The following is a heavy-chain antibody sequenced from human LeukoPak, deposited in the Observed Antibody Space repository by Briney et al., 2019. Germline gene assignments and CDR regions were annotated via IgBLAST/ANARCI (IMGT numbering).Heavy chain of an antibody. CDR3: ARRAGAYTHPYDY. D-gene: IGHD3-16*01. V-gene: IGHV3-11*04. CDR1: GFIFRDYY. Sequence: GGSLRLSCETSGFIFRDYYMIWIRQAPGKGLECISYISTIGTTIYYADSVKGRFTISRDNAKNSLYLQMNSLRAEDTAVYYCARRAGAYTHPYDYWGQGTLVTVSS. CDR2: ISTIGTTI. J-gene: IGHJ4*02.